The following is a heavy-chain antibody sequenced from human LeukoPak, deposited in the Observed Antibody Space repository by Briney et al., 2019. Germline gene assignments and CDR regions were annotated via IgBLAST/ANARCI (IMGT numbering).Heavy chain of an antibody. CDR1: GGSFSGYY. J-gene: IGHJ4*02. V-gene: IGHV4-34*01. Sequence: SETLSLTCAVYGGSFSGYYWSWIRQPPGKGLEWIGEINHSGSTNYNPSLKSRVTISVDKSKNQFSLKLSSVTAADTAVYYCARVSGITMVRGVFDYWGQGTLVTVSS. CDR3: ARVSGITMVRGVFDY. CDR2: INHSGST. D-gene: IGHD3-10*01.